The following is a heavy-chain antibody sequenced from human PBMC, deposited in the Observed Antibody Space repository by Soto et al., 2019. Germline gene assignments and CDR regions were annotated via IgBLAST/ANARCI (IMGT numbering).Heavy chain of an antibody. CDR2: ISNDGSSQ. J-gene: IGHJ4*02. CDR3: AKDLGWSGYDLYFDS. V-gene: IGHV3-30*18. D-gene: IGHD5-12*01. Sequence: GGSLRLSCVASGFTFSASGMHWVRQAPGKGLEWLAVISNDGSSQDYADSVKGRFTISRDKGKNTLYLQMNSLKTEDTAVYYCAKDLGWSGYDLYFDSWGQGSLVTVSS. CDR1: GFTFSASG.